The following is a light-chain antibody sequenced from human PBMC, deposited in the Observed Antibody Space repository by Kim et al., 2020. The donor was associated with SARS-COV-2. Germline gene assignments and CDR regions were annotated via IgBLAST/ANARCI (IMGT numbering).Light chain of an antibody. CDR2: YDS. Sequence: APGKTARITCGGKNIGSKSVHWYHHQPGQAPVLVIYYDSDRPSGIPERFSGSNSGNTATLTISRVEAGDEADYYCQVWDSSSDHWVFSGGTKLTVL. J-gene: IGLJ3*02. CDR3: QVWDSSSDHWV. V-gene: IGLV3-21*04. CDR1: NIGSKS.